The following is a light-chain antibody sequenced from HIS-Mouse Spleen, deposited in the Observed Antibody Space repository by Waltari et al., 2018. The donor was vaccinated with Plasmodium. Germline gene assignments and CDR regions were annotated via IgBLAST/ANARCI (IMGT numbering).Light chain of an antibody. CDR3: QQYYSFPRT. J-gene: IGKJ1*01. CDR1: QGLSSY. Sequence: GARCAIGCRMSQGLSSYLAWYQQKLGKAPELLIYAASTWQSGVPSRFSGSGSGTDFTLTISCLQSEDFATYYCQQYYSFPRTFGQGTKVEIK. V-gene: IGKV1D-8*02. CDR2: AAS.